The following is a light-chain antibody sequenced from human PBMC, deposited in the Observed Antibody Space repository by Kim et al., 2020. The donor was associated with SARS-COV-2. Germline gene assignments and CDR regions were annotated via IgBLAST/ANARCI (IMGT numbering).Light chain of an antibody. CDR3: QALDSSAGV. V-gene: IGLV3-1*01. Sequence: SYELTQPPSLSVSPGQTATITCSGSGLGDKFAFWYQQKPGQSPVLVIYQDTRRPSGIPERFSGSNSGNTATLTISGTQAMDAADYYCQALDSSAGVFGGG. J-gene: IGLJ3*02. CDR2: QDT. CDR1: GLGDKF.